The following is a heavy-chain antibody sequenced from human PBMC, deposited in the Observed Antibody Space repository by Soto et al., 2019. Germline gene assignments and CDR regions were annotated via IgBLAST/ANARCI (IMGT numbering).Heavy chain of an antibody. V-gene: IGHV4-31*03. CDR1: GGSISSGGSS. J-gene: IGHJ4*02. D-gene: IGHD5-18*01. Sequence: QVQLQESGPGLVKPSQTLSVTCTASGGSISSGGSSWGGIRQHPGKGLEWIGYIHYSGTTYYNPSLKSRVTISIDTSKKQFSLKLSSVTAADTAVYYCARDRDSYGFHDYWGQGTLVTVSS. CDR2: IHYSGTT. CDR3: ARDRDSYGFHDY.